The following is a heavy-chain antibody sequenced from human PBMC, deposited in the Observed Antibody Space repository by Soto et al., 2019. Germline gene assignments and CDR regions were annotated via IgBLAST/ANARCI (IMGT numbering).Heavy chain of an antibody. D-gene: IGHD1-26*01. V-gene: IGHV3-23*01. CDR1: GFTFSSYA. CDR3: ARGGGGTYYDY. Sequence: EVQLLESGGGLVQPGGSLRLSCAASGFTFSSYAMRWVRQAPVKGLEWVSPISDSGGSTYYADSVKGRFTISRDNSKNRLSLQMNSLRAEDTPVYYCARGGGGTYYDYWGQGALGSVAS. J-gene: IGHJ4*02. CDR2: ISDSGGST.